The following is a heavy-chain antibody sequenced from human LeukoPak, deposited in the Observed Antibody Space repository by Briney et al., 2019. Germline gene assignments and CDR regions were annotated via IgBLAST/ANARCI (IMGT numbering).Heavy chain of an antibody. D-gene: IGHD4-17*01. Sequence: PSETLSLTCTVSGGSISSYYWSWIRQPPGKGLEWIGYIYYSGSTNYNPSLKSRVTVSVDTSKNECALKLTSVTAADTAVYYCARDIGDYGYYYGLDVWGQGTTVTVSS. CDR3: ARDIGDYGYYYGLDV. CDR2: IYYSGST. J-gene: IGHJ6*02. V-gene: IGHV4-59*12. CDR1: GGSISSYY.